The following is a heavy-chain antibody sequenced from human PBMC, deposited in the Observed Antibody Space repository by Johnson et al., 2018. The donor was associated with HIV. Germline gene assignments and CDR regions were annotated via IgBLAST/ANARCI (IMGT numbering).Heavy chain of an antibody. CDR3: ANPKRIVVEEADAFDI. CDR1: GFTFSDYA. CDR2: LSITGLNT. D-gene: IGHD3-22*01. Sequence: VQLVESGGGLLPPGGSLKLSCAASGFTFSDYAMALVRQAPGHGLQWLAELSITGLNTYYADSVRGRFTISRDNSKNTLYLQMNSLRAEDTAVYYCANPKRIVVEEADAFDIWGQGTMVTVSS. V-gene: IGHV3-23*04. J-gene: IGHJ3*02.